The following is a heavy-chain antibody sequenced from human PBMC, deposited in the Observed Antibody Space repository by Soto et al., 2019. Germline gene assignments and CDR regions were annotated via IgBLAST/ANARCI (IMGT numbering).Heavy chain of an antibody. Sequence: PGGSLRLSCAASGFTFSSYSMNWVRQAPGKGLEWVSVISSSGSNKYYADSVKGRFTISRDNSKNTLYLQMNSLRAEDTAVYYCAKDSSDKVDTAMAPTGYWGQGTLVTVSS. D-gene: IGHD5-18*01. CDR1: GFTFSSYS. J-gene: IGHJ4*02. V-gene: IGHV3-21*01. CDR2: ISSSGSNK. CDR3: AKDSSDKVDTAMAPTGY.